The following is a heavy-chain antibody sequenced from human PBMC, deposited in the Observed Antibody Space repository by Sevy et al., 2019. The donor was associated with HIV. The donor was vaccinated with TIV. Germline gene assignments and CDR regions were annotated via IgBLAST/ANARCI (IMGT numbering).Heavy chain of an antibody. D-gene: IGHD6-13*01. V-gene: IGHV4-39*01. CDR1: GGSISSSSYY. J-gene: IGHJ6*02. Sequence: SETLSLTCTVSGGSISSSSYYWGWIRQPPGKGLEWIGSIYCSGSTYYNPSLKSRITISVDTSKNQFSLKLSSVTAADTAVYYCASEVPGYSSSWYPYYYYGMDVWGQGTTVTVSS. CDR3: ASEVPGYSSSWYPYYYYGMDV. CDR2: IYCSGST.